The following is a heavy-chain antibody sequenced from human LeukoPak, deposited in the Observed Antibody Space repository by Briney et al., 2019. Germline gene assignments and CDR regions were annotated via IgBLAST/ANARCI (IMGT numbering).Heavy chain of an antibody. J-gene: IGHJ6*04. CDR1: GFTFNAYW. Sequence: PAGSLRLSCAASGFTFNAYWMSWVRQAPGKGLEWVANIKPDGGETYYVDSVKGRFTIARNNTKNSLYLQMNGLRAEDTAVYYCARKLVDVWGKGTTVTVSS. V-gene: IGHV3-7*01. CDR2: IKPDGGET. CDR3: ARKLVDV.